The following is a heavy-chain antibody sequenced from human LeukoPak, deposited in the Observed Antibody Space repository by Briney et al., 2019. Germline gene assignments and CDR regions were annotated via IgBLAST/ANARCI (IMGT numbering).Heavy chain of an antibody. V-gene: IGHV4-30-2*01. D-gene: IGHD3-22*01. CDR3: ARGTYYYDSRPFDY. CDR2: IYHSGST. CDR1: GGSISSGGYS. Sequence: SETLSLTCAVSGGSISSGGYSWSWIRQPPGKGLEWIGYIYHSGSTYYNPSLKSRVTISVDRSKNQFSLKLSSVTAADTAVYYCARGTYYYDSRPFDYWGQGTLVTVSS. J-gene: IGHJ4*02.